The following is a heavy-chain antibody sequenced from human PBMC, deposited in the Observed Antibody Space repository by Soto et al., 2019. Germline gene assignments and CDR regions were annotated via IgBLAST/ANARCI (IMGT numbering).Heavy chain of an antibody. CDR1: GFTFGTYA. CDR3: AKFRGRAYGDYYLDS. Sequence: QPGGSLRLSCAASGFTFGTYAMSWVRQAPGKGLEWVSGISGRGTTFYADSVKGRFTISRDNSKNTVHLEMNNLRAEDMAFYYCAKFRGRAYGDYYLDSWGQGTRVTVSS. J-gene: IGHJ4*02. CDR2: ISGRGTT. V-gene: IGHV3-23*01. D-gene: IGHD2-21*02.